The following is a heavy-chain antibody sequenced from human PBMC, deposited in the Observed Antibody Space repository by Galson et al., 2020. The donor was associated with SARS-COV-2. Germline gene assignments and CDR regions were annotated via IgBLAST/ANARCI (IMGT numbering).Heavy chain of an antibody. CDR2: IYTSGST. CDR1: GGSISSGSYY. CDR3: ARARGSAVAESLEY. Sequence: SETLSLTCTVSGGSISSGSYYWSWIRQPAGKGLEWIGRIYTSGSTNYNPSLKSRVTISVDTSKNQFSLKLSSVTAADTAVYYCARARGSAVAESLEYWGQGTLVTVSS. V-gene: IGHV4-61*02. D-gene: IGHD6-19*01. J-gene: IGHJ4*02.